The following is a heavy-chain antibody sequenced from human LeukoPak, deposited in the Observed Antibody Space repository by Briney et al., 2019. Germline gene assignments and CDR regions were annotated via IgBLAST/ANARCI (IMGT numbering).Heavy chain of an antibody. CDR3: ARDLAAGYCSGGSCYKNYYFDY. CDR1: GFIFNNYA. V-gene: IGHV3-30*04. J-gene: IGHJ4*02. CDR2: ISYDGSNK. Sequence: GGSLRLSCAASGFIFNNYAMHWARQAPGKGLEWVAVISYDGSNKDYPDSVKGRFTISRDNSKHTLYLQMNSLRVEDTAMYYCARDLAAGYCSGGSCYKNYYFDYWGQGTLVTVSS. D-gene: IGHD2-15*01.